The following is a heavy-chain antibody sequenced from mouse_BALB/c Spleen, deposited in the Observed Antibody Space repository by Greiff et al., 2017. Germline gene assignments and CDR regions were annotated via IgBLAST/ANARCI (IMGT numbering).Heavy chain of an antibody. D-gene: IGHD1-1*01. CDR2: ISDGGSYT. J-gene: IGHJ1*01. CDR1: GFTFSDYY. V-gene: IGHV5-4*02. Sequence: EVQLVESGGGLVKPGGSLKLSCAASGFTFSDYYMYWVRQTPEKRLEWVATISDGGSYTYYPDSVKVRFTISSDNAKNNLYLQMSSLKSEDTAMYYCARGADYYGSSYECFDVWGAGTTVTVSS. CDR3: ARGADYYGSSYECFDV.